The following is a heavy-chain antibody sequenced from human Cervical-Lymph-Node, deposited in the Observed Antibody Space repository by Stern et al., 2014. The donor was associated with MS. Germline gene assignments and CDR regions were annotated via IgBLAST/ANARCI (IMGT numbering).Heavy chain of an antibody. Sequence: QDQLVQSGADVKRSGASVTLSCKASGYSFTDYYIQWVRQAPGQGLEWMGMINPNDSDTGYAPRFQGRVTLTRDTSTNTAYIQLSSLRSDDTAVYFCARWGLHKPLDYWGQGTLVTVSS. V-gene: IGHV1-46*01. CDR3: ARWGLHKPLDY. CDR2: INPNDSDT. D-gene: IGHD2-21*02. J-gene: IGHJ4*02. CDR1: GYSFTDYY.